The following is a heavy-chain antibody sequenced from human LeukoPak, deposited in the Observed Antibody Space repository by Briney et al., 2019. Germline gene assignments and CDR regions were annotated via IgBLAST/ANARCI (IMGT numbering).Heavy chain of an antibody. D-gene: IGHD2-2*02. CDR2: IYHCGST. CDR3: ARTSPLYCSSTSCYTGLDWFDP. Sequence: SETLSLTCAVSGYSISSGYYWGWIRPPPGKGLEWIGSIYHCGSTYYNPSLKSRVTISVDTSKNHFSLKLSSVTAADTAVYYCARTSPLYCSSTSCYTGLDWFDPWGQGTLVTVSS. V-gene: IGHV4-38-2*01. CDR1: GYSISSGYY. J-gene: IGHJ5*02.